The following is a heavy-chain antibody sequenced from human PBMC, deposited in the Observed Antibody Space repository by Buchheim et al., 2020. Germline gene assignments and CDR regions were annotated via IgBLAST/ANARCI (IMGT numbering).Heavy chain of an antibody. J-gene: IGHJ4*02. Sequence: EVQLAESGGGLIQPGGSLRLSCSASGLSFGEESMNWVRQAPGKGLEWISRIRSAGGSYADSVKGRVTLARDNAKSSWELQMNSLRIEDTAVYFCVRDLSWSFDCWGQG. D-gene: IGHD3-3*01. CDR1: GLSFGEES. CDR2: IRSAGG. CDR3: VRDLSWSFDC. V-gene: IGHV3-69-1*01.